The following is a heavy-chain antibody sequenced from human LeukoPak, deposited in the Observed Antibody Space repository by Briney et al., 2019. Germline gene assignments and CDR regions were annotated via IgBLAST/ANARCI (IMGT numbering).Heavy chain of an antibody. J-gene: IGHJ6*04. CDR3: VGSSTSCYACYYYGMDV. CDR1: GGSISSYY. V-gene: IGHV4-59*01. Sequence: SETLSLTCTVSGGSISSYYWSWIRQPPGKGLEWIGYIYYSGSTNYNPSLKSRVTISVDTSKNQFSLKLSSVTAADTAVYYSVGSSTSCYACYYYGMDVWGKGTPVTVSS. D-gene: IGHD2-2*01. CDR2: IYYSGST.